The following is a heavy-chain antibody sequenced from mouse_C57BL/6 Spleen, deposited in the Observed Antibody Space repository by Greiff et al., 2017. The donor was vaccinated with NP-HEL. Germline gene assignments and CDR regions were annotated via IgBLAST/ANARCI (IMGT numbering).Heavy chain of an antibody. CDR3: AREYGYLDY. CDR2: ISSGSSTI. V-gene: IGHV5-17*01. J-gene: IGHJ2*01. CDR1: GFTFSDYG. D-gene: IGHD2-10*02. Sequence: EVQGVESGEGLVKPGGSLKLSCAASGFTFSDYGMHWVRQAPEKGLEWVAYISSGSSTIYYADTVKGRFTISRDNAKNTLFLQMTSLRSEDTAMYYCAREYGYLDYWGQGTTLTVSS.